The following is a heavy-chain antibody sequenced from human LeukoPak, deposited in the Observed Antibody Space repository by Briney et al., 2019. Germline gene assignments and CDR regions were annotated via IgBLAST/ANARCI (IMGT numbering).Heavy chain of an antibody. CDR2: ISSSGSTI. Sequence: GGSLRLSCAASGFTFSSYEMNWVRQAPGKGLEWVSYISSSGSTIYYGDSVKGRFTLSRDNFKNTLSLQMNSLRAEDTAVYYCVRDRDWGFDYWGQGTLVTVSS. V-gene: IGHV3-48*03. D-gene: IGHD3/OR15-3a*01. CDR3: VRDRDWGFDY. J-gene: IGHJ4*02. CDR1: GFTFSSYE.